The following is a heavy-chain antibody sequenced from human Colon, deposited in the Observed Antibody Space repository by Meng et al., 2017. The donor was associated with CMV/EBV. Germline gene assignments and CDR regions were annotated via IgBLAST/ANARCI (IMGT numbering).Heavy chain of an antibody. V-gene: IGHV3-21*01. CDR3: VRTIRSPDY. CDR2: ITSGSTYT. Sequence: SCAASGFTFSSYSMNWVRQAPGKGLEWVSSITSGSTYTYYSDSVKGRFTISRDDANNVLYLQMNSLRPEDTAVYYCVRTIRSPDYWGQGTLVTVSS. J-gene: IGHJ4*02. D-gene: IGHD3-9*01. CDR1: GFTFSSYS.